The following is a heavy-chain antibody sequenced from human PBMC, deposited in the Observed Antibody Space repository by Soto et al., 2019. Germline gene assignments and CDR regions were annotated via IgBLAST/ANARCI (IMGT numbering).Heavy chain of an antibody. CDR1: GGSISSYY. V-gene: IGHV4-59*01. J-gene: IGHJ3*02. Sequence: QVQLQESGPGLVKPSETLSLTCTVSGGSISSYYWSWMRQPPGKGLEWIGYIYYSGSTNYNPSLKSRVTISEDTSTNQSPLKLSSVTAADTAVYYCASTVGIAAAGGNDAFDTWGQGTIVTVSS. CDR3: ASTVGIAAAGGNDAFDT. D-gene: IGHD6-13*01. CDR2: IYYSGST.